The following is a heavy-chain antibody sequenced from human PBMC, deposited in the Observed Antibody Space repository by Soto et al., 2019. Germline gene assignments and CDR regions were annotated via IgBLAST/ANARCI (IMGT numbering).Heavy chain of an antibody. CDR1: GFTFSGHT. J-gene: IGHJ4*02. Sequence: EVQLVESGGGLVKPGGSLRLSCAASGFTFSGHTINWVRQAPGKGLEWVSSVSSSSRYTYYADSVKGRFTVSRDNAEKSRYLQMNSLRAEDTAMYYCARCMGFERSGYAFFDSWGQGTLVTVSS. D-gene: IGHD3-10*01. CDR2: VSSSSRYT. V-gene: IGHV3-21*01. CDR3: ARCMGFERSGYAFFDS.